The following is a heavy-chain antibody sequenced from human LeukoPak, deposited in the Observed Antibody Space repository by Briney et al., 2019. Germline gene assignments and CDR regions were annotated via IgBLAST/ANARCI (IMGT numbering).Heavy chain of an antibody. Sequence: SETLSLTCTVSGGSISSSSYYWGWIRQPPGKGPEWIGSIYYSGSTYYNPSLKSRVTIYVDTSKNQFSLKLSSVTAADTAVYYCARRRITMVRGVITPRNWFDPWGQGTLVTVSS. CDR1: GGSISSSSYY. CDR2: IYYSGST. J-gene: IGHJ5*02. V-gene: IGHV4-39*01. CDR3: ARRRITMVRGVITPRNWFDP. D-gene: IGHD3-10*01.